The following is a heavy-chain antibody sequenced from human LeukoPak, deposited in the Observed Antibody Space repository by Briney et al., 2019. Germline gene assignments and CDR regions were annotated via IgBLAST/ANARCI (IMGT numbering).Heavy chain of an antibody. J-gene: IGHJ5*02. CDR3: ARRGSVDWFDP. V-gene: IGHV5-51*01. CDR1: GYSFTSYW. D-gene: IGHD1-26*01. Sequence: GESLKISCKGSGYSFTSYWIGWVRQMPGKGLEWMGIIYPGDSDTRYNPSFQGQVTISADKSFNTAYLQWSSLKGSDTAMYYCARRGSVDWFDPWGQGTLVIVSS. CDR2: IYPGDSDT.